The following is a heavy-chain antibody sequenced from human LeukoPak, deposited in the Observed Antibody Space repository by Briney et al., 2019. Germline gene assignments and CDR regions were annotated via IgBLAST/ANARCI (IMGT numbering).Heavy chain of an antibody. V-gene: IGHV1-46*01. CDR3: ARGRHILVVTANFDY. D-gene: IGHD2-21*02. CDR1: GYTFTNYY. J-gene: IGHJ4*02. Sequence: GASVKVSCKASGYTFTNYYMHWLRQAPGQGPEWMGIINPSGGDTMYAQKFQGRVTMTRDMSTSTVYMELNSLRSEDTAVYYCARGRHILVVTANFDYWGQGTLVTVSS. CDR2: INPSGGDT.